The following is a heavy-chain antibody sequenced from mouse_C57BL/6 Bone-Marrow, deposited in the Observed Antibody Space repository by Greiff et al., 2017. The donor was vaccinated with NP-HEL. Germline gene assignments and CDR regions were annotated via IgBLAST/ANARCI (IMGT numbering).Heavy chain of an antibody. J-gene: IGHJ1*03. Sequence: EVQGVESGGDLVKPGGSLKLSCAASGFTFSSYGMSWVRQTPDKRLEWVATISSGGSYTYYPDSVKGRFTISRDNAKNTLYLQMSSLKSEDTAMYYCAVLLRWYFDVWGTGTTVTVSS. D-gene: IGHD1-1*01. CDR3: AVLLRWYFDV. CDR1: GFTFSSYG. V-gene: IGHV5-6*01. CDR2: ISSGGSYT.